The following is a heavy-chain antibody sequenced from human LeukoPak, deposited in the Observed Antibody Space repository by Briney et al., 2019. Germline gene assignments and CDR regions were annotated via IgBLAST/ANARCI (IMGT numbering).Heavy chain of an antibody. V-gene: IGHV1-2*02. D-gene: IGHD5-18*01. CDR3: ARDRRGYSYGPRVTFDY. CDR2: INPNSGGT. J-gene: IGHJ4*02. CDR1: GYTFTGYY. Sequence: ASVKVSCKASGYTFTGYYMHWVRQAPGQGLEWMGWINPNSGGTNYAQKLQGRVTMTTDTSTSTAYMELRSLRSDDTAVYYCARDRRGYSYGPRVTFDYWGQGTLVTVSS.